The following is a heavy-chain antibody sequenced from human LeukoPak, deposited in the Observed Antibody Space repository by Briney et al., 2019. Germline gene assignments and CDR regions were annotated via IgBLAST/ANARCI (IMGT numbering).Heavy chain of an antibody. CDR3: ARDPIRGKDAFDI. D-gene: IGHD3-10*01. V-gene: IGHV4-61*10. J-gene: IGHJ3*02. CDR2: INYTGST. Sequence: SQTLSLTCTVSGASVNSGNYYWTWIRQPAGKRLEWIGIINYTGSTYYNPSLGSRVTMSVDTFKSQFSLKLDSVTAADTAVYFCARDPIRGKDAFDIWGQGTQVTVSS. CDR1: GASVNSGNYY.